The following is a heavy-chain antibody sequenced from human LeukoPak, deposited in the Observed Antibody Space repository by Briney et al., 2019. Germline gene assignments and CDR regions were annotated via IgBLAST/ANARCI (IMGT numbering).Heavy chain of an antibody. V-gene: IGHV3-11*04. J-gene: IGHJ4*02. CDR3: AGGDSSGWDAFDY. D-gene: IGHD6-19*01. CDR2: ISSSGSTI. Sequence: PGGSLRLSCAASGFTFSDYYMSWIRQAPGKGLEWVSYISSSGSTIYYADSVKGRFTISRDNAKNSLYLQMNSLRAEDTAVYYCAGGDSSGWDAFDYWGQGTLVTVSS. CDR1: GFTFSDYY.